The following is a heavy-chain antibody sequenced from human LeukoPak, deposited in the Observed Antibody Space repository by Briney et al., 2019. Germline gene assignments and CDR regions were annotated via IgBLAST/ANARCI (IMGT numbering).Heavy chain of an antibody. CDR2: INPSGGST. CDR3: GIQWELGPYYFDY. Sequence: GASVKVSCKASGYTFTSYYMHWVRQAPGQGLEWMGIINPSGGSTSYAQKFQGRVTMTRDTSTSTVYMELSSLRSEDTAVYYCGIQWELGPYYFDYWGQGTLVTVSS. CDR1: GYTFTSYY. V-gene: IGHV1-46*03. D-gene: IGHD1-26*01. J-gene: IGHJ4*02.